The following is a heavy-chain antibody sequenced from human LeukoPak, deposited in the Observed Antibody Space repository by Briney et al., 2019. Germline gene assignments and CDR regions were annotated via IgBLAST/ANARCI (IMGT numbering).Heavy chain of an antibody. Sequence: GGSLRLSCAASGFTVNSNYMSWVRQAPGKGLEWVANIKQDGSEKYYVDSVKGRFTISRDNAKNSLYLQMNSLRAEDTAVYYCARGAGSFDYWGQGTLVTVSS. D-gene: IGHD6-13*01. V-gene: IGHV3-7*04. CDR1: GFTVNSNY. CDR2: IKQDGSEK. J-gene: IGHJ4*02. CDR3: ARGAGSFDY.